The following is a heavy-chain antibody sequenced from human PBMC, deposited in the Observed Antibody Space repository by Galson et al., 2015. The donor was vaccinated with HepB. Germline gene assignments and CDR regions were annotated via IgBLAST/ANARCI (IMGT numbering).Heavy chain of an antibody. CDR2: IYYSGST. J-gene: IGHJ6*02. CDR1: GGSISSSSYY. Sequence: SETLSLTCTVSGGSISSSSYYWGWIRQPPGKGLEWIGSIYYSGSTYYNPSLKSRVTISVDTSKNQFSLKLSSVTAADTAVYYCARHGVPPRTGRYGMDVWGQGTTVTVSS. V-gene: IGHV4-39*01. D-gene: IGHD3-10*01. CDR3: ARHGVPPRTGRYGMDV.